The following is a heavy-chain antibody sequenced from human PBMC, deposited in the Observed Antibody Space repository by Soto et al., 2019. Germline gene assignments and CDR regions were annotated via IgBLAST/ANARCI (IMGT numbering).Heavy chain of an antibody. CDR3: ARRVVTIFGTTFDY. CDR1: GGSISSYY. J-gene: IGHJ4*02. Sequence: PSETLSLTCTVSGGSISSYYWSWIRQPPGEGLEWIGYIYYSGSTNYNPSLKSRVTISVDTSKNQFSPKLSSVTAADTAVYYCARRVVTIFGTTFDYWGQGTLVTVSS. CDR2: IYYSGST. V-gene: IGHV4-59*08. D-gene: IGHD3-3*01.